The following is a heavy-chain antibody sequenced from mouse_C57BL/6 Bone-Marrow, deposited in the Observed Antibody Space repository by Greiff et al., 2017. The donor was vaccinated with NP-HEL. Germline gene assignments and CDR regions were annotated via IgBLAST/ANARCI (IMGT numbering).Heavy chain of an antibody. J-gene: IGHJ3*01. D-gene: IGHD2-4*01. V-gene: IGHV1-4*01. CDR1: GYTFTSYT. Sequence: QVQLQQSGAELARPGASVKMSCKASGYTFTSYTMHWVKQRPGQGLEWIGYINPSSGYTKYNQKFKDKATLTADKSSSTAYMQLSSLTSEDSAVYYCARGDDYDGFAYWGQGTLVTVSA. CDR2: INPSSGYT. CDR3: ARGDDYDGFAY.